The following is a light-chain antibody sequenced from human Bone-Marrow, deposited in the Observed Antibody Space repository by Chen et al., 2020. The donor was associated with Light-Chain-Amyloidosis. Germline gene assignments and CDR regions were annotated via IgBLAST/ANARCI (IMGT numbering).Light chain of an antibody. J-gene: IGKJ1*01. Sequence: EVVLTQSPGTLSLSPGEGATLSCRASRRVSSNHLAWYQHKPGQAPRHLIHDASTRDTGIPDRFSGSGSLTDFNLSISRVEPEDFAVYYCHQYSSSLPWTFGQGTKVEIK. CDR3: HQYSSSLPWT. CDR2: DAS. CDR1: RRVSSNH. V-gene: IGKV3-20*01.